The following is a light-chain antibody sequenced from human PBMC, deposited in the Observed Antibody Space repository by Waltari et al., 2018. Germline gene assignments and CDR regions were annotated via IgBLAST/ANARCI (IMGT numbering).Light chain of an antibody. J-gene: IGLJ2*01. CDR2: EGS. CDR1: SSDVGSYNL. Sequence: QSALTQPASVSGSPGQSITISCTGTSSDVGSYNLVSWYQQHPGKAPKLMIYEGSKRPSVVSNRCSGSKSGDPASLTVSVLQAEDEADYYGCSYAGSRGFGGGTKLTVL. CDR3: CSYAGSRG. V-gene: IGLV2-23*01.